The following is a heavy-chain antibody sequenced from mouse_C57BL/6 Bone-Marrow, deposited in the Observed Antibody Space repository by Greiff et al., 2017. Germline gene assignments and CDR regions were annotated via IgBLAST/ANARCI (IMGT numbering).Heavy chain of an antibody. V-gene: IGHV1-55*01. D-gene: IGHD2-12*01. J-gene: IGHJ2*01. CDR2: IYPGSGST. Sequence: VQLQQPGAELVKPGASVKMSCKASGYTFTSYWITWVKQRPGQGLEWIGDIYPGSGSTNYNEKFKSKATLTVDTSSSTAYMQLSSLTSEDSAVDDYARRGELLQDFDYWGQGTTLTVSS. CDR3: ARRGELLQDFDY. CDR1: GYTFTSYW.